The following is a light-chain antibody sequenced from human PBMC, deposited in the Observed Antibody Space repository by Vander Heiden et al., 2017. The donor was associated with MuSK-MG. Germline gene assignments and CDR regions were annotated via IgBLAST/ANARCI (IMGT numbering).Light chain of an antibody. CDR2: DAS. J-gene: IGKJ2*01. CDR3: QQRNTGHPGLYT. V-gene: IGKV3-11*01. Sequence: EIVLTQSPATLSFSPGERATLSCRASQSVSSDLAWYQQRPGQAPRLLIYDASTRATGIPARFSGSGYGTDFTLTISSLEPEEFAVYYCQQRNTGHPGLYTFGQGTKLEIK. CDR1: QSVSSD.